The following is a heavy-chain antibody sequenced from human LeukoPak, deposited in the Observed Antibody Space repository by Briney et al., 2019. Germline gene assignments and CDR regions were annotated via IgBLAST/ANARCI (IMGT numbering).Heavy chain of an antibody. CDR2: IYYSGST. D-gene: IGHD2-2*01. CDR1: GGSISSSSYY. J-gene: IGHJ5*02. CDR3: TRLTVPLRFDP. Sequence: SETLSLTCTVSGGSISSSSYYWGWIRQPPGKGLEWIGSIYYSGSTNYNPSLKSRVTISVDTSKNQFSLKLSSVTAADTAVYYCTRLTVPLRFDPWGQGTLVTVSS. V-gene: IGHV4-39*07.